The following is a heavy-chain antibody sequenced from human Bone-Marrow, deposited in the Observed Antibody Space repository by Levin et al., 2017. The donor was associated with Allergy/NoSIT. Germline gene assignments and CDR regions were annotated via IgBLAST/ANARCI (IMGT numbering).Heavy chain of an antibody. Sequence: SGGSLRLSCAASGFNFTDHYMNWIRQSPGKGLEWVSSISTSSYIIYYADAVKGRFTISRENAKNSLYLQMSSLQAEDTAVYYCARDRMLRGGTYGFDMWGHGTMVTVSS. D-gene: IGHD3-10*01. CDR3: ARDRMLRGGTYGFDM. J-gene: IGHJ3*02. CDR1: GFNFTDHY. V-gene: IGHV3-11*01. CDR2: ISTSSYII.